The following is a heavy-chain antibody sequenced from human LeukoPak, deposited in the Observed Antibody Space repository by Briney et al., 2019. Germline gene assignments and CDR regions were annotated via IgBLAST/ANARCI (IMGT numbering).Heavy chain of an antibody. CDR3: ASTGLTGYYTEGSDY. Sequence: GGSLRLSCAASGFTFSDYYMSWIRQAPGKGLEWVSHISGSGSTKIYADSVKGRFTISRDNAENSLYLQVNSLRAEDTAVYYCASTGLTGYYTEGSDYWGQGTLVTVSS. J-gene: IGHJ4*02. CDR2: ISGSGSTK. V-gene: IGHV3-11*01. CDR1: GFTFSDYY. D-gene: IGHD3-9*01.